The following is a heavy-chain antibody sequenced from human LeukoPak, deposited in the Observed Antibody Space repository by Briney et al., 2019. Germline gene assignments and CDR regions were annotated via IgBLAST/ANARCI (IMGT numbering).Heavy chain of an antibody. J-gene: IGHJ4*02. D-gene: IGHD3-10*01. CDR1: GFTFNSYA. Sequence: GGSLRLSCAASGFTFNSYAMSWVRQAPGKGLEWVSVISGTGGSTYYADSVKGRFTISRDNSKSTLYLQMNSLRAEDTAVYYCAKEQGLYGSGSYPFDYWGQGTLVTVSS. V-gene: IGHV3-23*01. CDR2: ISGTGGST. CDR3: AKEQGLYGSGSYPFDY.